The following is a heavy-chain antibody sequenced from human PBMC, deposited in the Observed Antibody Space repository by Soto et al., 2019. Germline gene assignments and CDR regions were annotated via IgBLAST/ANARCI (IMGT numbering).Heavy chain of an antibody. V-gene: IGHV1-69*06. CDR3: ARDRKPYYYYGMDV. J-gene: IGHJ6*02. Sequence: SVKVSCKASGGTFSSYAISWVRQAPGQGLEWMGGIIPIFGTANYAQKFQGRVTITADKSTSTAYMELSSLRSEDTAVYYCARDRKPYYYYGMDVWGQGTTVTVSS. CDR2: IIPIFGTA. CDR1: GGTFSSYA.